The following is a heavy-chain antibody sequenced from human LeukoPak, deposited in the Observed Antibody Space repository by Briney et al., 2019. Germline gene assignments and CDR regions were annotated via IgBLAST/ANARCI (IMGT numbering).Heavy chain of an antibody. V-gene: IGHV3-74*01. CDR1: GFTFRSYW. J-gene: IGHJ4*02. CDR3: ARVGSSAR. CDR2: IDSDGSNR. Sequence: GGSLRLSCAASGFTFRSYWTHWVRQAPGKGLVWVSRIDSDGSNRRYADSVKGRFTISRDNAKNTVYLQMNSLRVEDTAVYYCARVGSSARWGQGTLVTVSS. D-gene: IGHD6-13*01.